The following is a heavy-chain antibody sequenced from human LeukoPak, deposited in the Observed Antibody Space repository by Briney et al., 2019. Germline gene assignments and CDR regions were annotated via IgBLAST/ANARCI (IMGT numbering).Heavy chain of an antibody. CDR1: GYTFTGYY. J-gene: IGHJ4*02. D-gene: IGHD3-10*01. V-gene: IGHV1-2*02. CDR3: SRAYVFGSGSYYFPLDY. CDR2: INPNSGGT. Sequence: GASVKVSCKASGYTFTGYYMHWVRQAPGQGLEWMGWINPNSGGTNYAQKFQGRVTMTRDTSISTAYMELSRLRSDDTAVYYCSRAYVFGSGSYYFPLDYWGQGTLVTVSS.